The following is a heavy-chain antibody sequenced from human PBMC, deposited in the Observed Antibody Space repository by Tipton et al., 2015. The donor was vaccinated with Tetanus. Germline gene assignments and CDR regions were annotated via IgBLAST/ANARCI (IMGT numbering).Heavy chain of an antibody. CDR2: INHSGST. V-gene: IGHV4-34*01. CDR1: GGSFSGYY. Sequence: TLSLTCAVYGGSFSGYYWSWIRQPPGKGLEWIGEINHSGSTNYNPSLKSRVTISVDTSKNQFPLKLSSVTAADTAVYYCATRGYSYGWIDYWGQGTLVTVSS. D-gene: IGHD5-18*01. CDR3: ATRGYSYGWIDY. J-gene: IGHJ4*02.